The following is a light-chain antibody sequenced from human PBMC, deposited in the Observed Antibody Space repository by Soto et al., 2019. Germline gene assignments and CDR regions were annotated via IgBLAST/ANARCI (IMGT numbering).Light chain of an antibody. V-gene: IGKV3-11*01. CDR1: QSVSTY. CDR3: QQSRSWPPTIT. CDR2: DAS. J-gene: IGKJ5*01. Sequence: EIVLTQSPATLSLSPGERATLSCRASQSVSTYLAWYQLRPGQAPRLLIYDASYSATDIPPRFSGSGSGTDFTLTISSLEPEDFAVYYCQQSRSWPPTITFGQGTRLEIK.